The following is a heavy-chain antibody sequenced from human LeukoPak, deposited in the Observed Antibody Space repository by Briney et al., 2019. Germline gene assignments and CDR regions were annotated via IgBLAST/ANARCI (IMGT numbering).Heavy chain of an antibody. V-gene: IGHV3-23*01. CDR2: ISGSGSST. Sequence: GGSLRLSCAASGFTFSSYAMSWVRQAPGKGLEWVSAISGSGSSTYYADSVKGRFTISRDNSKNTLYLQMNSLRAEDTAVYYCAKDRTRMVATLNWFDPWGQGTLVTVSS. CDR3: AKDRTRMVATLNWFDP. D-gene: IGHD5-12*01. J-gene: IGHJ5*02. CDR1: GFTFSSYA.